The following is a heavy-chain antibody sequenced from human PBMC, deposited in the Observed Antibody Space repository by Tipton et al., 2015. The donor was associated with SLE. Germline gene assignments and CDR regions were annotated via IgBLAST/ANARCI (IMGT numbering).Heavy chain of an antibody. Sequence: SLRLSCTASGFTFGDYAMSWVRQAPGKGLEWVSVIYSGGSTYYADSVKGRFTISRDNSKNTLYLQMNSLRAEDTAVYYCAKDSGSYGAFDIWGQGTMVTVSS. CDR2: IYSGGST. V-gene: IGHV3-66*02. CDR3: AKDSGSYGAFDI. CDR1: GFTFGDYA. J-gene: IGHJ3*02. D-gene: IGHD1-26*01.